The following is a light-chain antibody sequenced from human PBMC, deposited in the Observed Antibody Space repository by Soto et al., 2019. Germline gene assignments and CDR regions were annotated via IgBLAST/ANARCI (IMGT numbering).Light chain of an antibody. V-gene: IGLV1-44*01. J-gene: IGLJ1*01. CDR2: SNN. CDR1: SSNIGSNT. CDR3: VAWDDSLNGYV. Sequence: QSALTQPPSASGTPGQRVTISCSGSSSNIGSNTVNWYQQLPGTAPKLLIHSNNQRPSGVPDRFSGSKSGTSASLAISGLQSEDEADYYCVAWDDSLNGYVFGTGTKVTVL.